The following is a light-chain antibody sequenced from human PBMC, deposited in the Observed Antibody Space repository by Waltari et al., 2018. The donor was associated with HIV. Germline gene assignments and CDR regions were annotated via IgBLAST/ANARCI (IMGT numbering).Light chain of an antibody. V-gene: IGLV1-40*01. CDR2: KNN. CDR3: QSYDSSLSGSRV. Sequence: HSVLTQPPSVSGALGQRVTISCTGSSSNLGAGYDVHWYQQLPGTAPKLLIYKNNNPPSGVPDRFAGSQSGTSASLAITGLQAEDEADYHCQSYDSSLSGSRVFGGGTKLTVL. J-gene: IGLJ3*02. CDR1: SSNLGAGYD.